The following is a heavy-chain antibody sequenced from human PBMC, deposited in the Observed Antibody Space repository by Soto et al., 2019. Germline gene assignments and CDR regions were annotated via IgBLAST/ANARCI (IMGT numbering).Heavy chain of an antibody. D-gene: IGHD6-19*01. Sequence: EVQLLESGGGLVQPGGSLRLSCAASGFTFSSYAMSWVRQAPGKGLEWVSAISGSGGSTYYADSVKGRFTISRDNSNNTLYLQMNSLRAEDTAVYYCARDSSGWLLFDYWGQGTLVTVSS. V-gene: IGHV3-23*01. J-gene: IGHJ4*02. CDR3: ARDSSGWLLFDY. CDR2: ISGSGGST. CDR1: GFTFSSYA.